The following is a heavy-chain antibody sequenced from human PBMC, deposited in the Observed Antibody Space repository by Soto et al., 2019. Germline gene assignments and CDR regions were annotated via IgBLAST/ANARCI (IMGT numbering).Heavy chain of an antibody. J-gene: IGHJ4*02. CDR3: AREPKESYDFDH. V-gene: IGHV1-46*01. CDR1: GYTFTSYY. D-gene: IGHD5-18*01. Sequence: QVHLLQSGAEVKRPGASVKVSCKASGYTFTSYYLHWVRQAPGQGLEWLGIIDPSGINIGSPRGSKGRVTMTRDTSTNTVYMELTSLKSEDTAVYYCAREPKESYDFDHWGQGTLVTVSS. CDR2: IDPSGINI.